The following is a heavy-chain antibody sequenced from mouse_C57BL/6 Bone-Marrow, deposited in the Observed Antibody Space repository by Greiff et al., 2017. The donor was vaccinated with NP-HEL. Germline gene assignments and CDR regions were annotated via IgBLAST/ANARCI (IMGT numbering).Heavy chain of an antibody. CDR1: GYAFSSSW. D-gene: IGHD1-1*01. Sequence: VMLVESGPELVKPGASVKISCKASGYAFSSSWMNWVKQRPGKGLEWIGRIYPGDGDTNYNGKFKGKATLTADKSSSTAYMQLSSLTSEDSAVYFCARGDYYGSSWYFDVWGTGTTVTVSS. J-gene: IGHJ1*03. CDR2: IYPGDGDT. V-gene: IGHV1-82*01. CDR3: ARGDYYGSSWYFDV.